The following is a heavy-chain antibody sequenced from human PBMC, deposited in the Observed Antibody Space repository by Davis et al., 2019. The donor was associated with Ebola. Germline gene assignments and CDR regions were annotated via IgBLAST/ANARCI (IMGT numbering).Heavy chain of an antibody. CDR1: GYTFTSYA. Sequence: ASVKVSCKASGYTFTSYAMHWVRQAPGQRLEWMGWINAGNGNTKYSQKFQGRVTITRDTSASTAYMELSSLRSEDTAVYYCARTYCSSTSYYRAYYYYGMDVWVQGTTVTVSS. CDR3: ARTYCSSTSYYRAYYYYGMDV. D-gene: IGHD2-2*01. V-gene: IGHV1-3*01. CDR2: INAGNGNT. J-gene: IGHJ6*02.